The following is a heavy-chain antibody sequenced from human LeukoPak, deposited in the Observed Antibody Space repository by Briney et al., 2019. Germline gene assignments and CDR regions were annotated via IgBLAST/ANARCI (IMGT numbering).Heavy chain of an antibody. CDR1: GFTVSSNS. Sequence: GGSLRLSCTVSGFTVSSNSMSWVRQAPGKGLEWVSFIYSDNTHYSDSVKGRFTISRDNSKNTLYLQMNSLRAEDTAVYYCAREKDYYYYMDVWGKGTTVTISS. CDR3: AREKDYYYYMDV. V-gene: IGHV3-53*01. CDR2: IYSDNT. J-gene: IGHJ6*03.